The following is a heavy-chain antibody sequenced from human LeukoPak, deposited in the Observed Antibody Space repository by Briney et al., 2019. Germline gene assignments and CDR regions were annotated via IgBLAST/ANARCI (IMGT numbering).Heavy chain of an antibody. CDR1: GFTFSNYA. CDR3: AKVGVIAAAGYLGYFDY. V-gene: IGHV3-23*01. J-gene: IGHJ4*02. D-gene: IGHD6-13*01. Sequence: GGSLRLSCAASGFTFSNYAMSWVRQAPGKGLEWVSAFSPSGGGTYYADSVKGRFTISRDNSKNTLYLQMNSLRAEDTAVYYCAKVGVIAAAGYLGYFDYWGQGTLVTVSS. CDR2: FSPSGGGT.